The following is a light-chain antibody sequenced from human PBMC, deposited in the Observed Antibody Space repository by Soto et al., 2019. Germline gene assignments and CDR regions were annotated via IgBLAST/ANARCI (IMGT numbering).Light chain of an antibody. CDR1: QSVGRW. J-gene: IGKJ2*01. V-gene: IGKV1-5*03. CDR2: ETS. CDR3: HQYSSYDCT. Sequence: DIQMTQSPSTLSASVGDRVTIVCRADQSVGRWLAWYQQKPGKAPNRLIYETSTLQSGVPSRFSGSGSGTEFTLTISRMQPEDFATYYCHQYSSYDCTFGQGTKLEIK.